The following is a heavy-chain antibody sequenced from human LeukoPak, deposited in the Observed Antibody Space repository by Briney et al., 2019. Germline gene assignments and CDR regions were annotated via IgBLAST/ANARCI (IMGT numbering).Heavy chain of an antibody. CDR2: INPSGGST. V-gene: IGHV1-46*01. CDR1: GYTFTSYG. D-gene: IGHD3-10*01. Sequence: ASVKVSCKASGYTFTSYGISWVRQAPGQGLEWMGIINPSGGSTSYAQKFQGRVTMTRDTSTSTVYMELSSLRSEDTAVYYCAREWDTMVRGVFYAFDIWGQGTMVTVSS. CDR3: AREWDTMVRGVFYAFDI. J-gene: IGHJ3*02.